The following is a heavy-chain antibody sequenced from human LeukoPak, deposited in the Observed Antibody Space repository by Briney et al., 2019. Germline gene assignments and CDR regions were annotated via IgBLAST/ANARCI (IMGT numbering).Heavy chain of an antibody. V-gene: IGHV3-21*01. D-gene: IGHD5-24*01. CDR2: ISSTSTYI. J-gene: IGHJ4*02. CDR3: ARVLQSQVGMAPSY. Sequence: GGSLRLSCAASGFTFSSFTMNWVRQAPGKGLEWVSSISSTSTYIHYADSVKGRFTISRDNAKNSLYLQMNSLRAEDTAVYYCARVLQSQVGMAPSYWGQGTLVTVSS. CDR1: GFTFSSFT.